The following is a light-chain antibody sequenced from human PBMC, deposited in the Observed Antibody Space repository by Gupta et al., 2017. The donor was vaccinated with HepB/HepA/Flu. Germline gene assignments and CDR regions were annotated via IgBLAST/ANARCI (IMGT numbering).Light chain of an antibody. CDR2: GAS. CDR3: QQYGSSPRT. J-gene: IGKJ1*01. Sequence: EIVLTQSPGTLPLSPGERATLSCRASQSVSSSYLAWYQQKPGQAPRLLIYGASSRATGIPDRFSGSGSGTDVTLTISRLEPEDFAVYYCQQYGSSPRTFGQGTKVEIK. V-gene: IGKV3-20*01. CDR1: QSVSSSY.